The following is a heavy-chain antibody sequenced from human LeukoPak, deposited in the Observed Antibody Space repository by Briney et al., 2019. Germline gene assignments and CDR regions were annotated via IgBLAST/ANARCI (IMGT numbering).Heavy chain of an antibody. Sequence: PSETLSLTCTVSGGSISSSSYYWSWIRQPAGKGLEWIGRIYTSGSTNYNPSLKSRVTMSVDTSKNQFSLKLSSVTAADTAVYYCARAPKISVAYYYYYMDVWGKGTTVTVSS. CDR1: GGSISSSSYY. CDR2: IYTSGST. CDR3: ARAPKISVAYYYYYMDV. D-gene: IGHD2-15*01. V-gene: IGHV4-61*02. J-gene: IGHJ6*03.